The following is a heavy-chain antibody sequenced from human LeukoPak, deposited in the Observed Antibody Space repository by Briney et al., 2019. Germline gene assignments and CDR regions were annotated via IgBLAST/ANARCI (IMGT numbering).Heavy chain of an antibody. V-gene: IGHV3-20*04. CDR2: INWNGDNT. CDR3: AGHHQAYSRTY. Sequence: GGSLRLSCAASGFTFDDYAMSWVRQAPGKGLEWVSGINWNGDNTGSADSVKGRFTISRDNAKDTLYLQMNSLRAEDTAVYYCAGHHQAYSRTYWGQGTLVTVSS. D-gene: IGHD1-26*01. CDR1: GFTFDDYA. J-gene: IGHJ4*02.